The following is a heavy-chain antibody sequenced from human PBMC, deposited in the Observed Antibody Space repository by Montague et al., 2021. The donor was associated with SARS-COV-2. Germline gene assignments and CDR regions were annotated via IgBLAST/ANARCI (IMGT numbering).Heavy chain of an antibody. D-gene: IGHD2-15*01. Sequence: SETLSLTCAVHGGSFSGYYWNWIRQRPGKRLEWIGEINHGGSTNYNPSLKNRLTISADTSKNQFSLKLTSVAATDTAVYYCARLRDGVVPSPILGIGPYFTYYYMDVWWKGTTVTVS. CDR1: GGSFSGYY. CDR3: ARLRDGVVPSPILGIGPYFTYYYMDV. J-gene: IGHJ6*03. CDR2: INHGGST. V-gene: IGHV4-34*01.